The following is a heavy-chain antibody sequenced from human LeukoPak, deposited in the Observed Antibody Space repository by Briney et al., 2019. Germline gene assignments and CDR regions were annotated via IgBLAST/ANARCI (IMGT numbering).Heavy chain of an antibody. CDR1: GGSISSYY. V-gene: IGHV4-4*07. J-gene: IGHJ4*02. D-gene: IGHD1-26*01. Sequence: SETLSLTCTVSGGSISSYYWSWIRQPAGKGLEWIGRIYTSGSTNYNPSLRSRVSISLDTSKTHFSLKLGSVTAADTAVYYCARGKAYSGSYYGIFDYWGQGTLVTVSS. CDR2: IYTSGST. CDR3: ARGKAYSGSYYGIFDY.